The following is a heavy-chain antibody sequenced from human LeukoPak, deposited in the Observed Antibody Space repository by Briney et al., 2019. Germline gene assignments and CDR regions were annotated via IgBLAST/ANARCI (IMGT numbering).Heavy chain of an antibody. J-gene: IGHJ4*02. Sequence: ASVKVSCKASGYTFTSYYMHWVRQAPGQGLEWMGILNPSGGSTSYAQKFQGRVTMTRDTSTSTVYMELSSLRSEDTAVYYCARGANYCTNGVCSLFYWGQGTLVTVSS. CDR2: LNPSGGST. CDR1: GYTFTSYY. V-gene: IGHV1-46*01. CDR3: ARGANYCTNGVCSLFY. D-gene: IGHD2-8*01.